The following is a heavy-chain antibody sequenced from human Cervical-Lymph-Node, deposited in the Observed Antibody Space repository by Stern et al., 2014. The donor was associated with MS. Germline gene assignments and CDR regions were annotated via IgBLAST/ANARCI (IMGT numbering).Heavy chain of an antibody. V-gene: IGHV4-39*01. Sequence: QVQLVESGPRLVTPSETLSLTCSVSGGSINNNAYYWGWIRQPPGKGLEWIGSVLYSGSTYYNPSLKSRAPVSMDSSKTQFSLRLVSVTAADTAVYYCAKIHRAFANQGHWGQGVLVSVSS. CDR1: GGSINNNAYY. D-gene: IGHD3-16*01. J-gene: IGHJ1*01. CDR2: VLYSGST. CDR3: AKIHRAFANQGH.